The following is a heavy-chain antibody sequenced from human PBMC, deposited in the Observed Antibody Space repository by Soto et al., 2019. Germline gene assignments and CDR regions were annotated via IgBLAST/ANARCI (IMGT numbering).Heavy chain of an antibody. CDR1: GFPFSSYA. D-gene: IGHD2-2*01. CDR2: ISGSGGST. V-gene: IGHV3-23*01. CDR3: AKDLVRGYCSSTSCHI. J-gene: IGHJ3*02. Sequence: GGSLRLSCAASGFPFSSYAMSWVRQAPGKGLEWVSAISGSGGSTYYADSVKGRFTISRDNSKNTLYLQMNSLRAEDTAVYYCAKDLVRGYCSSTSCHIWGQGTMVTVSS.